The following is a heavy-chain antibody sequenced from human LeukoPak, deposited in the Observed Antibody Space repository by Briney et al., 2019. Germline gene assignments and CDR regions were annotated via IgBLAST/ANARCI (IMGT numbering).Heavy chain of an antibody. D-gene: IGHD3-16*02. CDR3: AKDLTFGGVIVIPEFDY. J-gene: IGHJ4*02. CDR1: GFTFSSYA. CDR2: ISGSGGST. Sequence: PGGSLRLSCAASGFTFSSYAMSWVRQAPGKGLEWVSAISGSGGSTYYADSVKGRFTISRDNSKNTLYLQMNSLRAEDTAVYYCAKDLTFGGVIVIPEFDYWGQGTLVTVSS. V-gene: IGHV3-23*01.